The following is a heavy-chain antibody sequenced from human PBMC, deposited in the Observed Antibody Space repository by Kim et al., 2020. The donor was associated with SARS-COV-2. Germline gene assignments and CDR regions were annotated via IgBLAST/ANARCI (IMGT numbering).Heavy chain of an antibody. CDR2: IWYDGSNK. Sequence: GGSLRLSCAASGFTFSSYGMHWVRQAPGKGLEWVAVIWYDGSNKYYADSVKGRFTISRDNSKNTLYLQMNSLRAEDTAVYYCARGGAYCGGDCYSFYYYMDVWGKGTTVTVSS. CDR3: ARGGAYCGGDCYSFYYYMDV. D-gene: IGHD2-21*01. J-gene: IGHJ6*03. V-gene: IGHV3-33*01. CDR1: GFTFSSYG.